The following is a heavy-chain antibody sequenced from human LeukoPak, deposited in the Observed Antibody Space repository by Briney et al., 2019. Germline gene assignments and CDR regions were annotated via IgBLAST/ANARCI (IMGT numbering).Heavy chain of an antibody. Sequence: GGSLRLSCTASGFTFGDYAMNWVRQAPGKGLEWVSYISSSSSTIYYADSVKGRFTISRDNAKNSLYLQMNSLRAEDTAVYYCARDAVEYYGSGSYYPPHGMDVWGQGTTVTVSS. CDR2: ISSSSSTI. V-gene: IGHV3-48*04. CDR1: GFTFGDYA. CDR3: ARDAVEYYGSGSYYPPHGMDV. J-gene: IGHJ6*02. D-gene: IGHD3-10*01.